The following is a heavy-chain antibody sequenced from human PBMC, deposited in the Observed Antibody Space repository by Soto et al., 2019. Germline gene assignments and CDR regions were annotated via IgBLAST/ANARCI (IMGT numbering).Heavy chain of an antibody. CDR1: GDTFTSYY. J-gene: IGHJ6*02. V-gene: IGHV1-46*03. Sequence: QEQLVQSGAEVKKPGASVKVSCKASGDTFTSYYMHWVRQAPGQGLEWMGIINPSGGSTNYAQKFQGRVTMTRDTSTSTVYMELSSLRSEDTAVYYCARNCSSNDCYDRGMDVWGQGTTVTVSS. CDR3: ARNCSSNDCYDRGMDV. CDR2: INPSGGST. D-gene: IGHD2-2*01.